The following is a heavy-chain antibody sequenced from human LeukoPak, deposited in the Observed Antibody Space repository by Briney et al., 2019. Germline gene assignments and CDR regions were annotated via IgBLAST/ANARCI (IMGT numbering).Heavy chain of an antibody. J-gene: IGHJ5*02. Sequence: GGSLRLSCAASGFTFSSYGMHWVRQAPGKGLEWVAVISYDGSNKYYADSVKGRFTISRDNSKNTLYLQMNSLRAEDTAVYYCARKGVIRYSSSWYGGFDPWGQGTLVTVSS. D-gene: IGHD6-13*01. CDR2: ISYDGSNK. CDR3: ARKGVIRYSSSWYGGFDP. CDR1: GFTFSSYG. V-gene: IGHV3-30*03.